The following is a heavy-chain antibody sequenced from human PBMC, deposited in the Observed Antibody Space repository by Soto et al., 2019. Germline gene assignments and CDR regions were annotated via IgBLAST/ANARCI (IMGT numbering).Heavy chain of an antibody. CDR1: GYTFTSYG. J-gene: IGHJ4*02. D-gene: IGHD2-2*01. Sequence: ASATVSCKDSGYTFTSYGISWVRQDPGQGLEWMGWISAYNGNTNYAQKLQGRVTMTTDTSTSTAYMELRSLRSDDTAVYYCARDLGYVVPAALDYWGQGTLVTVSS. CDR3: ARDLGYVVPAALDY. CDR2: ISAYNGNT. V-gene: IGHV1-18*01.